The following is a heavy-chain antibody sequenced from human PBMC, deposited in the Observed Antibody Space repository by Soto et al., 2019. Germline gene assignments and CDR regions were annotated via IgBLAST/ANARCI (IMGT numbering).Heavy chain of an antibody. V-gene: IGHV4-31*03. D-gene: IGHD1-7*01. CDR1: GGSISSGGYY. J-gene: IGHJ5*02. CDR2: IYYSGST. Sequence: QVQLQESGPGLVKPSQTLSLTCTVSGGSISSGGYYWSWIRQHPGKGLEWIGYIYYSGSTYYNPSVYGRVTGAVDTSKSQVSRKLSAVTAADTAVYYCARGGITGTSDWFDPWGEGTLVTVSS. CDR3: ARGGITGTSDWFDP.